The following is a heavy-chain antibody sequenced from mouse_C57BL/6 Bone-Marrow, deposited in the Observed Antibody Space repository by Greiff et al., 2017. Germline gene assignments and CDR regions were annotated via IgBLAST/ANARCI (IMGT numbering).Heavy chain of an antibody. CDR2: VDPSDSYT. J-gene: IGHJ1*03. Sequence: QVQLQQPGAELVMPGASVKLSCKASGYTFTSSWMHWVKQRPGQGLEWIGEVDPSDSYTNYNQKFKGKSTLNVDKSSSTAYIQLSRLTSEDSAVYYCARDYYYGSRWYFDVWGTGTTVTVSS. V-gene: IGHV1-69*01. CDR1: GYTFTSSW. D-gene: IGHD1-1*01. CDR3: ARDYYYGSRWYFDV.